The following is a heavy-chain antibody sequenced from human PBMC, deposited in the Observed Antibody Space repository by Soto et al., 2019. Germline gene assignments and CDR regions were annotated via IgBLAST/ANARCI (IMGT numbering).Heavy chain of an antibody. CDR2: LYHGGST. J-gene: IGHJ5*02. D-gene: IGHD1-26*01. Sequence: ASETLSLTCTVSGGSVSSDDSFWGWIRQPPGKGLEWIGSLYHGGSTFYNPSLKSRVAISLDTSKNQFSLKVISVTAADTAVYYCARQLPVGATSWFDPWGQGTLVTVS. CDR3: ARQLPVGATSWFDP. V-gene: IGHV4-39*01. CDR1: GGSVSSDDSF.